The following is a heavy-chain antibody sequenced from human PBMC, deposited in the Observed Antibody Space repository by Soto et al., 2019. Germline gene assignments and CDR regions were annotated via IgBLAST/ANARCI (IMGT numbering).Heavy chain of an antibody. CDR3: AKGIAARREFGYMDV. Sequence: PGGSLRLSCAASGFTFSSYGMHWVRQAPGKGLEWVAVISYEGSNKYYAESVKGRITISRDNSKNKLYLQMNNMRAKEKAVYYCAKGIAARREFGYMDVWGKGTTVTVSS. J-gene: IGHJ6*03. CDR1: GFTFSSYG. D-gene: IGHD6-6*01. CDR2: ISYEGSNK. V-gene: IGHV3-30*18.